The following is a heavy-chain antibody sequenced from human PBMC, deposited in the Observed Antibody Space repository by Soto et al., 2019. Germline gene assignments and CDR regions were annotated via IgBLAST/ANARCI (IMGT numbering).Heavy chain of an antibody. CDR2: INPNSGGT. Sequence: GASVKVSCKASGYTFTGYYMHWVRQAPGQGLEWMGWINPNSGGTNYAQKFQGWVTMTRDTSISTAYMELSRLRSDDTAVYYCARDVLAGTVYYGMDVWGQGTTVTVSS. CDR1: GYTFTGYY. J-gene: IGHJ6*02. V-gene: IGHV1-2*04. CDR3: ARDVLAGTVYYGMDV. D-gene: IGHD6-13*01.